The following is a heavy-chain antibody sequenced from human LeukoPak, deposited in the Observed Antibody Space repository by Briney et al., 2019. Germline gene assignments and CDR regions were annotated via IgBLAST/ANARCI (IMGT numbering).Heavy chain of an antibody. CDR3: APDLRGSAWSLDD. CDR1: GFTFSNYA. CDR2: ISGSGGDT. D-gene: IGHD6-13*01. Sequence: GGSLRLSCAASGFTFSNYAMGWVRQAPGKGLEWDSLISGSGGDTYFADSVKGRFAIFRENSKNTLYLQMDGLRVEDTAIYYCAPDLRGSAWSLDDWGQGTLVTVSS. J-gene: IGHJ4*02. V-gene: IGHV3-23*01.